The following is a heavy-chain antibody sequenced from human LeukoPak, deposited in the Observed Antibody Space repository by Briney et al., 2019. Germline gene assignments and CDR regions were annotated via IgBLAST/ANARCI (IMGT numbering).Heavy chain of an antibody. CDR3: AGGSTSAYYYYMDV. CDR1: GGSISSGSYY. CDR2: IYTSGST. V-gene: IGHV4-61*02. D-gene: IGHD2-2*01. J-gene: IGHJ6*03. Sequence: PSETLSLTCTVSGGSISSGSYYWSWIRQPAGKRLEWIGRIYTSGSTNYNPSLESRVTLSIDTSKNQFSLKLSSVTAADTAVYYCAGGSTSAYYYYMDVWGKGTTVTVSS.